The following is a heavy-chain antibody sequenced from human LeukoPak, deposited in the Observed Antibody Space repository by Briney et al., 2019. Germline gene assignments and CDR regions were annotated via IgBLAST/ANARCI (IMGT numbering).Heavy chain of an antibody. CDR2: ISSSSSTI. CDR3: VREIIRLGQDDYFDY. CDR1: GFTFSSYS. J-gene: IGHJ4*02. V-gene: IGHV3-48*04. Sequence: PGGSLRLSCAASGFTFSSYSMNWVRQAPGKGLEWVSYISSSSSTIYYADSVKGRFTISRDNAKNSLSLQMNSLRAEDTAVYYCVREIIRLGQDDYFDYWGQGTLVTVSS. D-gene: IGHD3-3*02.